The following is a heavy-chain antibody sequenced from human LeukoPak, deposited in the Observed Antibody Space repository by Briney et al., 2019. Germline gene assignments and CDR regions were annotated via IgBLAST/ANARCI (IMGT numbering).Heavy chain of an antibody. CDR1: GDPISSSSYY. J-gene: IGHJ4*02. V-gene: IGHV4-39*01. CDR3: ARRFNYYGSGSPYFDY. D-gene: IGHD3-10*01. CDR2: IYYSGST. Sequence: SETLSLTFTVPGDPISSSSYYWGWIRQPPGKGLEWLERIYYSGSTYYNPSLKSRVNISVDTSKNQFSLKLSSVTAADTAVYYCARRFNYYGSGSPYFDYWGQGTLVTVSS.